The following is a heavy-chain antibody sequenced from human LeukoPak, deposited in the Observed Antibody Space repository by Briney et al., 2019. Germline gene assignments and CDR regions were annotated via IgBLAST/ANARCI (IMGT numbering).Heavy chain of an antibody. CDR2: SDPHQT. D-gene: IGHD2-15*01. J-gene: IGHJ5*02. V-gene: IGHV1-24*01. CDR1: GYTLINLS. CDR3: ARSGGYCVGTTCYSLFNWFDP. Sequence: ASVKVSCKVSGYTLINLSMHWVRQAPGKGLEWMGSSDPHQTNYARNFQGRLTMTEDTSADTAYMELSSLRSEDTAVYYCARSGGYCVGTTCYSLFNWFDPWGQGALVTVSS.